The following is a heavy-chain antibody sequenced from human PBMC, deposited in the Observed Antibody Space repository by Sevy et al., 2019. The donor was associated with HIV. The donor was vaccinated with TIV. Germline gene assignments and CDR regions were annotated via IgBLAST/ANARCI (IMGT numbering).Heavy chain of an antibody. V-gene: IGHV1-2*02. J-gene: IGHJ5*02. CDR1: GYTFTGYY. Sequence: ASVKVSCKASGYTFTGYYIHWVRQAPGQGLEWMGWINPNSGGTNSAQKFQGRDTMTRDTSISTAYMELSRLRSDDTAVYYCARDPTGAEAAMSWFAPWGQGTLVTNSS. CDR2: INPNSGGT. D-gene: IGHD2-2*01. CDR3: ARDPTGAEAAMSWFAP.